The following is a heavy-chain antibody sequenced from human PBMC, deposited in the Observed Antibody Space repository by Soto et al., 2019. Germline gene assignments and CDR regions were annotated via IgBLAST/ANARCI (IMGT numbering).Heavy chain of an antibody. CDR1: GYTLTELS. J-gene: IGHJ4*02. V-gene: IGHV1-24*01. D-gene: IGHD3-22*01. CDR3: ATARGTDMIVVYAYYFDY. Sequence: KVSCKVSGYTLTELSMHWVRQAPGKGLEWMGGFDPEDGETIYAQKFQGRVTMTEDTSTDTAYMELSSLRSEDTAVYYCATARGTDMIVVYAYYFDYWGQGTLVTVSS. CDR2: FDPEDGET.